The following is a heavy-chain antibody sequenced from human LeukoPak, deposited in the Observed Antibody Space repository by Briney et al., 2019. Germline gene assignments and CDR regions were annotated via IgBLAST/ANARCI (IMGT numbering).Heavy chain of an antibody. J-gene: IGHJ4*02. CDR3: ERTPRSIAAAGTGIDY. V-gene: IGHV4-39*01. CDR2: IYYRGST. Sequence: PSETLSLTCTVSGGSISSSSYYWGWIRQPPGKGLEWIGSIYYRGSTYYNPSLKSRVTISVDTSKNQFSLKLSSVTAADTAVYYCERTPRSIAAAGTGIDYWGQGTLVTVSS. CDR1: GGSISSSSYY. D-gene: IGHD6-13*01.